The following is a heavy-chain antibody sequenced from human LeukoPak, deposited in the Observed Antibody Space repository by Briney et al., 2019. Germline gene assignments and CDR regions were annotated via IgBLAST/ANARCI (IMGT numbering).Heavy chain of an antibody. J-gene: IGHJ6*03. Sequence: ASVKVSCKASGYTFTSYDINWVRQATGQGLEWMGWMNPNSGNTGYAQKFQGRVTMTRNTSISTAYMELSSLRSEDTAVYYCARGSDGSGSSPPYYYYYYMDVWGKGTTVTVSS. CDR3: ARGSDGSGSSPPYYYYYYMDV. D-gene: IGHD3-10*01. V-gene: IGHV1-8*01. CDR2: MNPNSGNT. CDR1: GYTFTSYD.